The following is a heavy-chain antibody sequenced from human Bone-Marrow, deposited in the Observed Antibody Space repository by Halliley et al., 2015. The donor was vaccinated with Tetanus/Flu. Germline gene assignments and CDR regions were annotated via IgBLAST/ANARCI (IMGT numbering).Heavy chain of an antibody. J-gene: IGHJ6*02. D-gene: IGHD3-10*01. Sequence: SLRLSCEVSGFTFSNYGMHWVRQAPGKGLEWVAVISYGGSNKYYADSVKGRFTISRDNSKNTLYLQMNSLRAEDTAVYYCAKGDGLGTYYKHFAMDVWGQGTTVTVS. CDR3: AKGDGLGTYYKHFAMDV. V-gene: IGHV3-30*18. CDR1: GFTFSNYG. CDR2: ISYGGSNK.